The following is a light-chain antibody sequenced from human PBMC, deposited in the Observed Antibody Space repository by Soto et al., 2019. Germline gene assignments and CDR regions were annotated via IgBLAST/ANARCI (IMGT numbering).Light chain of an antibody. CDR1: LRVSSNY. CDR2: WAS. V-gene: IGKV3-20*01. CDR3: HQYGISP. J-gene: IGKJ4*01. Sequence: EMVLTQSPGTLSSSTGERAPVSCSASLRVSSNYLAWSQQKHGEPPRLLIFWASSRATGIPDRFSCSGSGTEFTPTISRLEPEDFAVYYCHQYGISPFGGGTKVDTK.